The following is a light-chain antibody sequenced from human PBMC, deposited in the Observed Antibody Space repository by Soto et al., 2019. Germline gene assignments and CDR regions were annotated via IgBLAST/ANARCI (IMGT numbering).Light chain of an antibody. V-gene: IGKV3-11*01. CDR3: QQFSNWPRT. J-gene: IGKJ1*01. CDR1: QTISGC. CDR2: DVS. Sequence: ILLTQSPATLSLSPGNRASLSCGASQTISGCLIWYQQKPGQAPRLLIYDVSNRATGVPARFSGSGSGTDFTLTISSLQPEDFAVYYCQQFSNWPRTFGQGAKVDIK.